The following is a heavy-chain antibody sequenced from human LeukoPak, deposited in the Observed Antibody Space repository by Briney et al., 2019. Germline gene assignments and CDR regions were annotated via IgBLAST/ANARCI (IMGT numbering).Heavy chain of an antibody. V-gene: IGHV4-59*01. CDR1: GGSISSYY. CDR3: ARLHGSGSYYNVGAFDI. CDR2: IYYSGST. J-gene: IGHJ3*02. Sequence: SETLSLTCTVSGGSISSYYWSWIRQPPGKGLEWIGYIYYSGSTNYNPSLKSRVTISVDTSKNQFSLKLSSVTAADTAVYYCARLHGSGSYYNVGAFDIWGQGTMVTVSS. D-gene: IGHD3-10*01.